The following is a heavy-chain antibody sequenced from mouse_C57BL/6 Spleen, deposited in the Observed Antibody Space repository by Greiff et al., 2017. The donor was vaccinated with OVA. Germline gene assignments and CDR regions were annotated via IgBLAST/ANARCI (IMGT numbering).Heavy chain of an antibody. J-gene: IGHJ3*01. Sequence: QVQLQQPGAELVRPGSSVKLSCKASGYTFTSYWMHWVKPRPIQGLEWIGNIDPSDSETHYNQKFKDKATLTVDKSSSTAYMQLSSLTSEDSAVYYCARGATVVATNAYWGQGTLVTVSA. CDR1: GYTFTSYW. CDR3: ARGATVVATNAY. V-gene: IGHV1-52*01. CDR2: IDPSDSET. D-gene: IGHD1-1*01.